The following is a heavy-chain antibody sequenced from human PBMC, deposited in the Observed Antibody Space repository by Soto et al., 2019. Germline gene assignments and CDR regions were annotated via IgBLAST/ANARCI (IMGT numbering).Heavy chain of an antibody. J-gene: IGHJ4*02. V-gene: IGHV4-34*04. Sequence: SVTLSITCAFYSIPSNMYYWTWIRQHPGKGLEWIGDIDHRGNVNNNPSLRSRTTISVDPSKNQFSLKVNSVTAADAAVYYCATVRRHVGVRRNNHARGVDSWGPGTPVTVSS. CDR3: ATVRRHVGVRRNNHARGVDS. D-gene: IGHD3-10*01. CDR2: IDHRGNV. CDR1: SIPSNMYY.